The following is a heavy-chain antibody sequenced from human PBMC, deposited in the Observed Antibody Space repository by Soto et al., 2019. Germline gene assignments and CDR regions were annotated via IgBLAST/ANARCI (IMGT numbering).Heavy chain of an antibody. J-gene: IGHJ4*02. V-gene: IGHV4-61*01. Sequence: QVQLQESGPGLVKPSETLSLTCTVPGAPVSSETHFWTWIRQPPGKGLEWIGYMYYSGITNSNPALKSRVTLSVDRSRNQFSLSLNSVTAADTAVYYCAREDMSGTYYFDYWGPGIQVTVSS. CDR2: MYYSGIT. CDR1: GAPVSSETHF. D-gene: IGHD1-26*01. CDR3: AREDMSGTYYFDY.